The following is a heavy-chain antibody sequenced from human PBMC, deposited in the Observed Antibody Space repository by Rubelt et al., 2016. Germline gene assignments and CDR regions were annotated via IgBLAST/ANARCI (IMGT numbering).Heavy chain of an antibody. J-gene: IGHJ5*02. Sequence: QVQLQESGPGLVKPSETLSLTCTVSGYSISSGYYWGWIRQPPGKGLEWIGSIYHSGSTYYNPSLKSRVTISVDTSKNPFSLKLSSVTAADTAVYYCARERDYYDSSGYYCDPWGQGTLVTVSS. V-gene: IGHV4-38-2*02. CDR2: IYHSGST. CDR3: ARERDYYDSSGYYCDP. D-gene: IGHD3-22*01. CDR1: GYSISSGYY.